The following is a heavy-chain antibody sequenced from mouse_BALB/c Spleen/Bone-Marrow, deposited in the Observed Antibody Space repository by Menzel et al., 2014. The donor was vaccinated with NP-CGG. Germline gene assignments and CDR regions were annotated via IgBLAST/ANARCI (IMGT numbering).Heavy chain of an antibody. V-gene: IGHV5-9-3*01. CDR2: ISSGGSYT. CDR3: ARRDYGYFDV. CDR1: GFTFSSYA. Sequence: EVKVVESGGGLVKPGGSLKLSCAASGFTFSSYAMSWVRPTPEKRLEWVATISSGGSYTYYPDSVKGRFTISRDNAKNTLYLQMSSLRSEDTAMYYCARRDYGYFDVWGAGTTVTVSS. J-gene: IGHJ1*01.